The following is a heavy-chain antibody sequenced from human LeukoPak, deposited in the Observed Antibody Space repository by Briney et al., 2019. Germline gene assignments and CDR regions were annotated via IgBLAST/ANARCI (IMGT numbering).Heavy chain of an antibody. CDR2: IYYSGST. CDR3: ARHVGRWSYYFDY. V-gene: IGHV4-39*01. Sequence: SETLSLTCTVAGGSISSSSYYWGWIRQPPGKGLEWIGSIYYSGSTYYNPSLKSRVTISVDTSKNQFSLKLSSVTAADTAVYYCARHVGRWSYYFDYWGQGTLVTVSS. CDR1: GGSISSSSYY. D-gene: IGHD1-26*01. J-gene: IGHJ4*02.